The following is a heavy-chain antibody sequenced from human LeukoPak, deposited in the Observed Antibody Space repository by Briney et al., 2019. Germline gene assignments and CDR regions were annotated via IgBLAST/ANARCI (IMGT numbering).Heavy chain of an antibody. CDR1: GFTFSSYA. V-gene: IGHV3-23*01. D-gene: IGHD6-19*01. J-gene: IGHJ4*02. Sequence: GGSLRLSCAASGFTFSSYAMSWVRQAPGKGLEWVSAISGSGGSTYYADSVKGRFTISRDNSKNTLYLQMNSLRAEDTATYYCAARPTSAAVAPSDYWGQGTLVTVSS. CDR2: ISGSGGST. CDR3: AARPTSAAVAPSDY.